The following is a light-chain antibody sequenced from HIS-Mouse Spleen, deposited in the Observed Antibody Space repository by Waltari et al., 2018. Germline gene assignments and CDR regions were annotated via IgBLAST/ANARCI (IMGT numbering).Light chain of an antibody. CDR3: QTWGTGIAV. CDR1: SGHSSYA. J-gene: IGLJ7*02. CDR2: LNSDGSH. V-gene: IGLV4-69*01. Sequence: QLVLTQSPSASASLGASVNLTCTLSSGHSSYAIARHQQQPEKGPRYLMKLNSDGSHSKGDGIPDRFSGSSSGAERYLTISSLQSEDEADYYCQTWGTGIAVFGGGTQLTAL.